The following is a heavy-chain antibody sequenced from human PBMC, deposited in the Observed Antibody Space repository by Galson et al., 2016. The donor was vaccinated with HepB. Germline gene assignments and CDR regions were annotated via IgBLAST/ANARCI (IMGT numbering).Heavy chain of an antibody. V-gene: IGHV1-3*01. D-gene: IGHD3-16*01. CDR3: ARGTPTFPHLGVVPPDMWGDDNWFDP. Sequence: SVKVSCKAYGYTFTNYAIHWVRQAPGQRLEWIGWVSPVNDHTRYSGKFRGRVTLTKDTSASTAYLEVTPLKSEDTAVYFCARGTPTFPHLGVVPPDMWGDDNWFDPWGQGSLVTVSS. CDR2: VSPVNDHT. J-gene: IGHJ5*02. CDR1: GYTFTNYA.